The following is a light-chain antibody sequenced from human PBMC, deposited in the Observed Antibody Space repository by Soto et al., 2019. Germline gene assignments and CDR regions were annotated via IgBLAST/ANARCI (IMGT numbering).Light chain of an antibody. Sequence: QSVLTQPASVSVSPGQSITISCTGTSSDVGGYNYVSWYQQHPGKAPKLMIYEVSNRPSGVSDRFSGSKSGNTASLTISGLQAEDEADYYCGSYTSSRIDVFGAGTKVTVL. J-gene: IGLJ1*01. CDR1: SSDVGGYNY. CDR2: EVS. CDR3: GSYTSSRIDV. V-gene: IGLV2-14*01.